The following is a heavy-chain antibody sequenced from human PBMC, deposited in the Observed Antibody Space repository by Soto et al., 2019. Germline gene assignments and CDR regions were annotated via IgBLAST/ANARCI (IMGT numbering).Heavy chain of an antibody. V-gene: IGHV1-18*04. Sequence: ASVKVSCKASGYSFTSLGISWVRQAPGQGLEWMGWVSAYNGNTHYAQKLQGRVTMTTDTSTSTAYMELRSLRSDGTAVYYCARDGGRGYSYGYPGGVWGQGTTVTVSS. J-gene: IGHJ6*02. CDR3: ARDGGRGYSYGYPGGV. CDR2: VSAYNGNT. D-gene: IGHD5-18*01. CDR1: GYSFTSLG.